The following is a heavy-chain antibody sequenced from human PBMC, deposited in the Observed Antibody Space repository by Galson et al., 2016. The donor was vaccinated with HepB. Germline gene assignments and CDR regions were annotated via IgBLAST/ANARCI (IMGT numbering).Heavy chain of an antibody. D-gene: IGHD1-14*01. V-gene: IGHV1-3*01. J-gene: IGHJ4*02. CDR3: ARTPPGTTRFDS. CDR1: GYTFTSYA. Sequence: SVKVSCKASGYTFTSYALHWVRQAPGKGLEWMGWINAGNGDTQYSKNFQDRVTLTKDTSANIAYMELSSLRSEDTAVYFCARTPPGTTRFDSWGQGTLVTVSS. CDR2: INAGNGDT.